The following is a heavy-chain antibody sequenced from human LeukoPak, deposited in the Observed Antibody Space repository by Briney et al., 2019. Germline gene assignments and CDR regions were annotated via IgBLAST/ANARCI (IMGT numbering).Heavy chain of an antibody. J-gene: IGHJ4*02. CDR2: IYSGGST. Sequence: GGSLRLSCAASGFTVSSNYMSWVRQAPGKGLEWVSVIYSGGSTYYADSVKGRFTISRDNSKSTLYLQMNSLRPEDTAVYYCARDLRLTTIFGVVSNWGQGTLVTVSS. V-gene: IGHV3-66*02. CDR1: GFTVSSNY. D-gene: IGHD3-3*01. CDR3: ARDLRLTTIFGVVSN.